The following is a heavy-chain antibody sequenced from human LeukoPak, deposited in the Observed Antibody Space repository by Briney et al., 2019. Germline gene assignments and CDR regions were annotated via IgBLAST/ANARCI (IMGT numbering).Heavy chain of an antibody. Sequence: GGSLRLSCAASGFTFSSYSMNWVRQAPGKGLEWVSSISSSSSYIYYAGSVKGRFTISRDNAKNSLYLLTNSLRAEDTAVYYCARGLRGYSYGRPDNWFDPWGQGTLVTVSS. V-gene: IGHV3-21*01. CDR3: ARGLRGYSYGRPDNWFDP. D-gene: IGHD5-18*01. J-gene: IGHJ5*02. CDR1: GFTFSSYS. CDR2: ISSSSSYI.